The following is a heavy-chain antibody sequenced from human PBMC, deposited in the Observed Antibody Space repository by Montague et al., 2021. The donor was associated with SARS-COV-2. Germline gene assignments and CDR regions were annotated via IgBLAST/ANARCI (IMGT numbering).Heavy chain of an antibody. J-gene: IGHJ6*02. CDR2: INHSGST. D-gene: IGHD7-27*01. CDR3: ARSGGVDTERYYLGNYYYGMEV. V-gene: IGHV4-34*01. Sequence: SETLSLTCAVYAGSFSGYSWSWIRHPPGTGLEWIGEINHSGSTNSNPSXXSRVPISVDTSKTHFSLKLSTVTAADTAVYYCARSGGVDTERYYLGNYYYGMEVWGQGTTVTVSS. CDR1: AGSFSGYS.